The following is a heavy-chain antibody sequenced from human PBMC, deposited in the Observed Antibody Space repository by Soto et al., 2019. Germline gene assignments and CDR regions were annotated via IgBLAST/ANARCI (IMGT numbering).Heavy chain of an antibody. Sequence: SETLSLTCTVSGGSVSSGDFYWSWLRQPPGKGLELIGCISSRGKTDYTPSLKSRVRISVDTSKYQFSLRLTSVTAADTAVYDCEIRNYGLGLYSWGRGALVNVS. J-gene: IGHJ4*02. CDR2: ISSRGKT. V-gene: IGHV4-61*08. CDR3: EIRNYGLGLYS. D-gene: IGHD3-10*01. CDR1: GGSVSSGDFY.